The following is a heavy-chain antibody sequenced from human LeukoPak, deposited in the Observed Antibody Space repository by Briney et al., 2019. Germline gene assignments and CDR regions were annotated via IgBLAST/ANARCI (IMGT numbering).Heavy chain of an antibody. CDR1: GYTFTSYG. D-gene: IGHD3-22*01. Sequence: SVKVSCKASGYTFTSYGISWARQAPGQGLEWMGWISAYNGNTNYAQKLQGRVTMTTDTSTSTAYMELRSLRSDDTAVYYCARGDYYDSSGYRDYWGQGTLVTVSS. CDR2: ISAYNGNT. J-gene: IGHJ4*02. V-gene: IGHV1-18*01. CDR3: ARGDYYDSSGYRDY.